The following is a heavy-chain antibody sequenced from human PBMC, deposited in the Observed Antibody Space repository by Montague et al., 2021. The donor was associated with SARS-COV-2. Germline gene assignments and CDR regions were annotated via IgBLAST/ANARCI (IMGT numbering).Heavy chain of an antibody. CDR2: ISDSGST. CDR3: ARHYSATLPAVY. D-gene: IGHD2-15*01. J-gene: IGHJ4*02. CDR1: GGSFSNYY. Sequence: SETLSLTCAISGGSFSNYYWSWFRQPPGKGLEWIGYISDSGSTNYNPSLTSRVTMSVDTSKDQFSLKVNSVTAADTAVYYCARHYSATLPAVYWGQGTPVTVSS. V-gene: IGHV4-59*08.